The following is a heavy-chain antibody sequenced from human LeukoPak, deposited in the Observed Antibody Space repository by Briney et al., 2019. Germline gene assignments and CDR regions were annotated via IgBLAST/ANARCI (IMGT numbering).Heavy chain of an antibody. CDR3: TREGSSWDIDY. CDR1: GFTFGDYA. Sequence: PGGSLRLSCTASGFTFGDYAMSWVRQAPGKGLEWVGFIRSKAYGGTTEHAASVKGRFTISRDDSKSIAYLQMNSLKTEDTAVYYCTREGSSWDIDYWGQGTLVTVSS. CDR2: IRSKAYGGTT. D-gene: IGHD6-13*01. V-gene: IGHV3-49*04. J-gene: IGHJ4*02.